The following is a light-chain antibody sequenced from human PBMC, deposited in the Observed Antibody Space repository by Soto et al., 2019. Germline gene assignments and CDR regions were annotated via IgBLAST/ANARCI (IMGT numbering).Light chain of an antibody. CDR2: WAS. CDR1: QSVLYSSNNKNY. CDR3: QQYYSTPVT. Sequence: DIVMTQSPDSLAVSLGERATINCKSSQSVLYSSNNKNYLAWYQQKPGQPPNLLIYWASTRKSGVPDRISGSGSGTDFTLNISSLQAEDVAVYYCQQYYSTPVTFGPGTKVDIK. J-gene: IGKJ3*01. V-gene: IGKV4-1*01.